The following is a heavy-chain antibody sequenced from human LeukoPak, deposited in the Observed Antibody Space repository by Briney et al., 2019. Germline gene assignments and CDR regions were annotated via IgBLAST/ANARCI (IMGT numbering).Heavy chain of an antibody. CDR3: AREFPIDTMIVVVVPYYFDY. Sequence: GGSLRLSCAASGFTFDDYGMRWVRQAPGKGLEWVSGINWNGGSTGYADSVKGRFTISRDNAKNSLYLQMNSLRAEDTALYYCAREFPIDTMIVVVVPYYFDYWGQGTLVTVSS. CDR1: GFTFDDYG. D-gene: IGHD3-22*01. CDR2: INWNGGST. J-gene: IGHJ4*02. V-gene: IGHV3-20*04.